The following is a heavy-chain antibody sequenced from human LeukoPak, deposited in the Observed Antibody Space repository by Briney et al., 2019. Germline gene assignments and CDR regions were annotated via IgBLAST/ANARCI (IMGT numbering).Heavy chain of an antibody. J-gene: IGHJ5*02. CDR2: ISANNGNT. V-gene: IGHV1-18*01. D-gene: IGHD3-10*01. Sequence: ASVTVSCKASGYTYTSYGISCVRQAPQQGLEWLGWISANNGNTNYAQKLQGRVAMTTDTSTSTAYMELGSLRSDDTAVYYCASVGVVRGVIAGWFDPWGQGTLVTVSS. CDR1: GYTYTSYG. CDR3: ASVGVVRGVIAGWFDP.